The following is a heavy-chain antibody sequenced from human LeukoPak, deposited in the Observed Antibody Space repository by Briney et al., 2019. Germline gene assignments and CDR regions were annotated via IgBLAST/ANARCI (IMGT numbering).Heavy chain of an antibody. D-gene: IGHD2-15*01. J-gene: IGHJ5*02. CDR1: GGTFSSYA. V-gene: IGHV1-69*01. CDR2: IIPIFGTA. CDR3: ARDVDRGICSGGSCYSLNTAYNWFDP. Sequence: GSSVKVSCKASGGTFSSYAISWVRQAPGQGLEWMGGIIPIFGTANYAQKFQGRVTITADESTSTAYMELSSLRSEDTAVYYCARDVDRGICSGGSCYSLNTAYNWFDPWGQGTLVTVSS.